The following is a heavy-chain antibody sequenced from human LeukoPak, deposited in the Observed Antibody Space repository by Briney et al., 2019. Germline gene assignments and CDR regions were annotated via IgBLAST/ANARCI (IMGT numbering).Heavy chain of an antibody. CDR1: GFTFSSYS. V-gene: IGHV3-21*04. CDR2: ISSSSSYI. CDR3: ARGSSGIAVRGLAWAWFDP. Sequence: GGSLRLSCAASGFTFSSYSMNWVRQAPGKGLEWVSSISSSSSYIYYADSVKGRFTISRDNAKNSLYLHMNSLRAEDTAVYYCARGSSGIAVRGLAWAWFDPWGQGTLVTVSS. J-gene: IGHJ5*02. D-gene: IGHD3-10*01.